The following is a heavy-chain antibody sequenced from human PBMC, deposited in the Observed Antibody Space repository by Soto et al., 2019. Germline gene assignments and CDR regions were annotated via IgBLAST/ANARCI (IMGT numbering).Heavy chain of an antibody. D-gene: IGHD1-1*01. CDR1: GITVGSNY. V-gene: IGHV3-66*01. J-gene: IGHJ6*03. CDR2: IYSGGSI. CDR3: ARDGNLFNMDV. Sequence: RGSLELYCAAPGITVGSNYRRWVRQAPGKGLEWVSVIYSGGSIYYADSVKGRFTISRDNSKNTLYLQMNSLRAEDTAVYYCARDGNLFNMDVWGKGTTVTVSS.